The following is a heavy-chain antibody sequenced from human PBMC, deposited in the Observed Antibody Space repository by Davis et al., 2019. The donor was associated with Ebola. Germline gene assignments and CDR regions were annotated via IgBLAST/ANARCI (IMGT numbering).Heavy chain of an antibody. CDR1: EFTFSIYA. V-gene: IGHV3-23*01. CDR2: ISDSGGET. CDR3: AKGHYDSDAFDI. Sequence: ESLKISCVASEFTFSIYAMSWVRQAPGKGLEWVSIISDSGGETYYADSVKGRFTISRDNSKNTLYLQMNSLRDEDTAVYYCAKGHYDSDAFDIWGQGTMVTVSS. J-gene: IGHJ3*02. D-gene: IGHD3-3*01.